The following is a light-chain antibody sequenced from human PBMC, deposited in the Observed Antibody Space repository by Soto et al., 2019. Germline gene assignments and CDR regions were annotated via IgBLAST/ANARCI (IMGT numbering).Light chain of an antibody. CDR2: DAS. Sequence: DIQMTQSPSTLSASVGDRVTITCRASQSISSWLAWYQQKPGKAPKLLIYDASSLESGVPSRFSGSGSGTEFPLTISSLQPDDFANYYCQQYNSYPITFGQGTRLEIK. J-gene: IGKJ5*01. CDR3: QQYNSYPIT. CDR1: QSISSW. V-gene: IGKV1-5*01.